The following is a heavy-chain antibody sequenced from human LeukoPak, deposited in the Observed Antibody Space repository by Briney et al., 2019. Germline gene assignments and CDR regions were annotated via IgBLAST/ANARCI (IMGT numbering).Heavy chain of an antibody. CDR2: IFHPGST. V-gene: IGHV4-30-2*01. CDR1: GGSVSSGGFS. CDR3: AREGYFYGMDV. Sequence: SESLSLTCAASGGSVSSGGFSWRWIRQPPGKGLECIGLIFHPGSTYYNPSLKSRVTISVDSSKNQFPLKLSSVTAADTAVYYCAREGYFYGMDVWGQGTTVTVSS. J-gene: IGHJ6*02. D-gene: IGHD2/OR15-2a*01.